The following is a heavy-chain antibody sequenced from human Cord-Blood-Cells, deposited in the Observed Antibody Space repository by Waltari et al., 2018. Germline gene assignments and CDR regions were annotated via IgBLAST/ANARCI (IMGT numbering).Heavy chain of an antibody. CDR2: ISGSGGST. J-gene: IGHJ4*02. CDR1: GFTFSSYA. Sequence: EVQLLESGGGLVQPGGSLRLSCAASGFTFSSYAMSWFRQAPGKGLEWVSAISGSGGSTYYADSVKGRFTISRDNSKNTLYLQMNSLRAEDTAVYYCAKAGFYYDSSGYYYYFDYWGQGTLVTVSS. D-gene: IGHD3-22*01. V-gene: IGHV3-23*01. CDR3: AKAGFYYDSSGYYYYFDY.